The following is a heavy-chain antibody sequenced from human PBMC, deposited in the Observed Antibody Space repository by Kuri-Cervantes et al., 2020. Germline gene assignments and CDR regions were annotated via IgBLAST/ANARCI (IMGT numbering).Heavy chain of an antibody. CDR1: GGSISSYY. CDR3: ARAVSSAFDP. CDR2: IYYSGST. Sequence: SETLSLTCTVSGGSISSYYWSWIRQPPGKGLEWIGYIYYSGSTDYNPSLKSRVTISVDTSKNQFSLKLSSVTAADTAIYYCARAVSSAFDPWGQGTLVTVSS. V-gene: IGHV4-59*12. J-gene: IGHJ5*02.